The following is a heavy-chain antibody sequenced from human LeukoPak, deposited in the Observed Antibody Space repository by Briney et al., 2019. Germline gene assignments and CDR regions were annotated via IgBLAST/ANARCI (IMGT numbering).Heavy chain of an antibody. CDR3: ARYSGIYSYFDY. D-gene: IGHD1-26*01. CDR2: IYGTGRT. Sequence: SETLSLTCSVSGGSISTYNYYWSWIRQPAGKRPEWIGRIYGTGRTDYNPSLKSRVTMSVDRSKSQFSLNLSSMTAADTAVYYCARYSGIYSYFDYWGQGTLVTVSS. CDR1: GGSISTYNYY. V-gene: IGHV4-61*02. J-gene: IGHJ4*02.